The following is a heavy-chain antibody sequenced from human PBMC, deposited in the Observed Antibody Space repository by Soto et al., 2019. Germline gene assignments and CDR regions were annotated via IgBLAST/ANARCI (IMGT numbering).Heavy chain of an antibody. J-gene: IGHJ6*02. CDR2: IYYSGST. V-gene: IGHV4-59*01. Sequence: SETLSLTCTVSGGSISSYYWSWIRQPPGKGLEWIGYIYYSGSTNYNPSLKSRVTISVDTSKNQFSLKLSSVTAADTAVYYCARVVSKYSRAGYYYYGMDVWGQGTTVTVSS. CDR3: ARVVSKYSRAGYYYYGMDV. D-gene: IGHD6-6*01. CDR1: GGSISSYY.